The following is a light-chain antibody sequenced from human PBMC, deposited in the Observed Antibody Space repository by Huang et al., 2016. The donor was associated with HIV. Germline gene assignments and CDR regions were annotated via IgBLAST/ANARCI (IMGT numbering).Light chain of an antibody. J-gene: IGKJ3*01. Sequence: IRMTQPPSSLSASTGDRVTITCRANQDINNFIVRYQQRPGSGAKLLIYPASTVQSGVPSRFSGNGAGTDFTLTIGCLHSEDDATYYCQQYYIHPLTFGPGTRVDIK. CDR3: QQYYIHPLT. CDR1: QDINNF. CDR2: PAS. V-gene: IGKV1-8*01.